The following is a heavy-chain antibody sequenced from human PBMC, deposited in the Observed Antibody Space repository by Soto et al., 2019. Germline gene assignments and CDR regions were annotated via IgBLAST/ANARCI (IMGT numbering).Heavy chain of an antibody. D-gene: IGHD5-18*01. V-gene: IGHV1-2*04. CDR3: ARGIYSYVGIGMDV. CDR1: GGTFSSYT. Sequence: GASVKVSCKASGGTFSSYTISWVRQAPGQGLEWMGWINPNSGGTNYAQKFQGWVTMTRDTSISTAYMELSRLRSDDTAVYYCARGIYSYVGIGMDVWGQGTTVTV. J-gene: IGHJ6*02. CDR2: INPNSGGT.